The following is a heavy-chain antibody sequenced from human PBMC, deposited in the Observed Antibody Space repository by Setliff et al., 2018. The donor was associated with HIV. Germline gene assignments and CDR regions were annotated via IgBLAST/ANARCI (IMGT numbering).Heavy chain of an antibody. CDR2: IYHSGST. CDR1: DYSISSGYY. CDR3: ARHDGTYCGGDCYLLGYFDL. Sequence: SETLSLTCAVSDYSISSGYYLGWIRQPPGKVLEWIGSIYHSGSTYYNPSLKSRVTISVDTSKNQFSLNLSSVTAADTAVYYCARHDGTYCGGDCYLLGYFDLWGRGTLVTVSS. J-gene: IGHJ2*01. D-gene: IGHD2-21*02. V-gene: IGHV4-38-2*01.